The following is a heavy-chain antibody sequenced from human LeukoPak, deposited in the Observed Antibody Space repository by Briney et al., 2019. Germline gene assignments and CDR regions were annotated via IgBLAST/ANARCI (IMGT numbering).Heavy chain of an antibody. Sequence: SETLSLTCTVSGGSISSYYWSWIRQPPGKGLEWIGYIYYSGSTNYNPSLKSRVTISVDTSKNQFSLKLSSVTAADTAVYYCARDVRSWFDPWGQGTLVTVSS. D-gene: IGHD3-3*01. CDR2: IYYSGST. CDR1: GGSISSYY. V-gene: IGHV4-59*01. CDR3: ARDVRSWFDP. J-gene: IGHJ5*02.